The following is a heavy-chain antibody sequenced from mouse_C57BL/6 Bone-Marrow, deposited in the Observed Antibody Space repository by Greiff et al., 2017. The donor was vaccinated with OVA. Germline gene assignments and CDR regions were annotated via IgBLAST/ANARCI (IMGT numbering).Heavy chain of an antibody. J-gene: IGHJ2*01. CDR2: IDPSDSYT. CDR1: GYTFTSYW. V-gene: IGHV1-59*01. D-gene: IGHD3-2*02. Sequence: QVQLQQPGAELVRPGTSVKLSCKASGYTFTSYWMHWVKQRPGQGLEWIGVIDPSDSYTNYNQKLKGKATLTVDTSSSTAYMQLSSLTSEDSAVYYCASQTAQAHFDYWGQGTTLTVSS. CDR3: ASQTAQAHFDY.